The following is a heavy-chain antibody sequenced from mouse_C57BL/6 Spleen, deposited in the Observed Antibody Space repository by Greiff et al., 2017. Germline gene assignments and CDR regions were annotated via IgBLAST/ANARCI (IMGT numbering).Heavy chain of an antibody. J-gene: IGHJ2*01. CDR1: GYAFSSYW. V-gene: IGHV1-80*01. CDR2: IYPGDGDT. Sequence: QVQLQQSGAELVKPGASVKISCKASGYAFSSYWMNWVKQRPGKGLEWIGQIYPGDGDTNYNGKFKGKATLTADKSSSTAYMQLSSLTSEDSAVYFCARSGGYYSNYFDYWGQGTTLTVSS. D-gene: IGHD2-5*01. CDR3: ARSGGYYSNYFDY.